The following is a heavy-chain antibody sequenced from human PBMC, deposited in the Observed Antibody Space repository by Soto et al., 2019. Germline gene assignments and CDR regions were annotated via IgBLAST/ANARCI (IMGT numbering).Heavy chain of an antibody. CDR2: ISAYNGNT. Sequence: QVQLVQSGAEVKKPGASVKVSCKASGYTFTSYGISWVRQAPGQGLEWMGWISAYNGNTNYAQKLQGRDTKTTHTSTSTAYMELRSLRSDATAVYYCARDRRSVAAPFDPGGQGSLVTVAS. D-gene: IGHD6-19*01. CDR1: GYTFTSYG. J-gene: IGHJ5*02. V-gene: IGHV1-18*01. CDR3: ARDRRSVAAPFDP.